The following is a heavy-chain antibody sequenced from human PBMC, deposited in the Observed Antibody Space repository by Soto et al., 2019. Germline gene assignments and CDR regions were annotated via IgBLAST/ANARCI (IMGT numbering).Heavy chain of an antibody. CDR2: IHGDGGKI. V-gene: IGHV3-7*01. Sequence: GGPLRLFCAASGCMFSAYLMSWVRQAPGKGLEWVANIHGDGGKIYYVDSVKGRFTISRDNAKRSLYLQMNSLRAEDTAVYYCARDFYGGYTYGPGDYWGQGALVTVSS. CDR1: GCMFSAYL. D-gene: IGHD5-18*01. J-gene: IGHJ4*02. CDR3: ARDFYGGYTYGPGDY.